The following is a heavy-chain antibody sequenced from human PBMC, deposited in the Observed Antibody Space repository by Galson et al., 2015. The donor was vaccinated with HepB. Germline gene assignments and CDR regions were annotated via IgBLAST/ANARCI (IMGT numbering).Heavy chain of an antibody. Sequence: LTCTVSGDPISSYYWSWIRQPPGKGLEWIGYIYFSGRTVYNPSLKSRVIMSLDTSKNQLSLKLSSTIAADTAVYYCARVLSLDTVTFLSTTHIFDPWGQGTLVTVSS. J-gene: IGHJ5*02. CDR3: ARVLSLDTVTFLSTTHIFDP. V-gene: IGHV4-59*12. D-gene: IGHD4-17*01. CDR2: IYFSGRT. CDR1: GDPISSYY.